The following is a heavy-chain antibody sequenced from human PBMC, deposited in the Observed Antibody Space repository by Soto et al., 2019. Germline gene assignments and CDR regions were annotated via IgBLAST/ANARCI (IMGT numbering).Heavy chain of an antibody. CDR3: ARGGGPG. Sequence: GGSLRLSCAASGFTFSSYTMHWVRQAPGKGLEWVAVISYDGSNKFYADSVKGRFTISRDNSKNTLYLQMNSVRAEDTAVYYCARGGGPGWGQGTLVTVSS. J-gene: IGHJ4*02. D-gene: IGHD3-16*01. V-gene: IGHV3-30-3*01. CDR1: GFTFSSYT. CDR2: ISYDGSNK.